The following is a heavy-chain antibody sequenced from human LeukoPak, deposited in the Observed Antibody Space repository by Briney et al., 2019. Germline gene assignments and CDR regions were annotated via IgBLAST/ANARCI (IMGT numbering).Heavy chain of an antibody. D-gene: IGHD3-9*01. V-gene: IGHV3-21*01. CDR2: ISSGSSYI. Sequence: GGSLRLSCAASGFTFSSYSMNWVRQAPGKGLEWVSSISSGSSYIYYADSVKGRFTISRDNAKNSLYLQMNSLRAEDTAVYYCARDKALDYDILTGYPWDAFDIWAKGQWSPSLQ. J-gene: IGHJ3*02. CDR1: GFTFSSYS. CDR3: ARDKALDYDILTGYPWDAFDI.